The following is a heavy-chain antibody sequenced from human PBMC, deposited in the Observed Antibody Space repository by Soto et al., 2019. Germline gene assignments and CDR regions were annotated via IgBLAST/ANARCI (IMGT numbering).Heavy chain of an antibody. CDR1: GFSLTTRGVG. Sequence: QITLKESGPTLVKPTQTLTLTCTFSGFSLTTRGVGVGWIRQPPGKALECLALIYWDDDKRYSPSLQSRLSITEDTSKHQVVLTMTNLDPVDTATYYCAHIPNYYQYDWFDPWGQGTLVSVSS. V-gene: IGHV2-5*02. CDR2: IYWDDDK. CDR3: AHIPNYYQYDWFDP. J-gene: IGHJ5*02. D-gene: IGHD3-16*01.